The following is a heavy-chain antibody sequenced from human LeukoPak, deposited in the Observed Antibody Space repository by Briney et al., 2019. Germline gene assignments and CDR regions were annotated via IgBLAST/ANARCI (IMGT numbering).Heavy chain of an antibody. CDR1: GGSISSGNYY. Sequence: SETLSLTCTVSGGSISSGNYYWSWIRQPPGKGLEWIGYIFYLGSTYYNPSLKSRVSISVNTFKDQFSLKLTAVTAADTAVYYCARKYPDHWFDPWGRGTLVTVSS. D-gene: IGHD6-6*01. V-gene: IGHV4-30-4*01. CDR2: IFYLGST. J-gene: IGHJ5*02. CDR3: ARKYPDHWFDP.